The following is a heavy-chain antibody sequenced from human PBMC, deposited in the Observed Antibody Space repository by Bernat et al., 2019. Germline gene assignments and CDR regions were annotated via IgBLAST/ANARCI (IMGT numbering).Heavy chain of an antibody. Sequence: QVQLVQSGAEVKKPGASVKVSCKASGYTFTGSNWHWVRQAPGQGLGWMGWINPNSGGTNYAQKFQGWVTMTRDTSISTAYMELSRLRSDDTAVYYCARDLSYSSSWGEYYFDYWGQGTLVTVSS. CDR1: GYTFTGSN. D-gene: IGHD6-6*01. CDR3: ARDLSYSSSWGEYYFDY. V-gene: IGHV1-2*04. CDR2: INPNSGGT. J-gene: IGHJ4*02.